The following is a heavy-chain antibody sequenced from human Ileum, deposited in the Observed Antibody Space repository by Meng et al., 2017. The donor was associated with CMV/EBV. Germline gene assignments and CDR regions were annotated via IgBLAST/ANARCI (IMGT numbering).Heavy chain of an antibody. D-gene: IGHD4-17*01. Sequence: QVTLMQSGGEVRKPGFSVKDSCKASRDSFNTCPISWERQAPGQGLEWMGGILPIFGTPNYAQKFQGRVTITADESTSTVYMELISLKSEDTAMYYCARGDVTTWNCHYWGPGTLVTVSS. CDR1: RDSFNTCP. CDR2: ILPIFGTP. J-gene: IGHJ4*02. V-gene: IGHV1-69*12. CDR3: ARGDVTTWNCHY.